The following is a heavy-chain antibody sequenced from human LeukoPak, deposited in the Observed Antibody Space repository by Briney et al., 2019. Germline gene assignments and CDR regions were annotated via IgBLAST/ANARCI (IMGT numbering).Heavy chain of an antibody. CDR3: ARGSSGYYHATLDY. CDR1: GFTFSSYW. Sequence: PGGSLRLSCAASGFTFSSYWMHWVRQAPGKGLVWVSRINSDGSSTSQADSVKGRFTISRDNAKNTLFLQMNSLRAEDTAVYYYARGSSGYYHATLDYWGQGTLVAVSP. CDR2: INSDGSST. V-gene: IGHV3-74*01. J-gene: IGHJ4*02. D-gene: IGHD3-22*01.